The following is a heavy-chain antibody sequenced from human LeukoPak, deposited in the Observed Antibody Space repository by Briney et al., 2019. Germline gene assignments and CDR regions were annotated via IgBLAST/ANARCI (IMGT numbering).Heavy chain of an antibody. J-gene: IGHJ1*01. D-gene: IGHD3-22*01. Sequence: GGSLRLSCAASGFTFSSYAMSWVRQAPGKGLEWVSAIRGSGGSTYYADSVKGRFTISRDNSKNTLYLQMNSLRAEDTAVYYCAKETYYYDSSGYLIEYFQHWGQGTLVTVSS. V-gene: IGHV3-23*01. CDR1: GFTFSSYA. CDR2: IRGSGGST. CDR3: AKETYYYDSSGYLIEYFQH.